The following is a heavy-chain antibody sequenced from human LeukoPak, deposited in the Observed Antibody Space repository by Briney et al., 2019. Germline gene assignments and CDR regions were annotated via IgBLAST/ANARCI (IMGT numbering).Heavy chain of an antibody. Sequence: ASVKVSCKASGYTFTGYYMHWVRQAPGQGLEWMGRINPNSGGTNYAQKFQGRVTMTRDTSISTAYMELSRLRSDDTAVYYCARVNLPLHYYGSGSYYRDYFDYWGQGTLVTVSS. D-gene: IGHD3-10*01. J-gene: IGHJ4*02. CDR1: GYTFTGYY. CDR3: ARVNLPLHYYGSGSYYRDYFDY. V-gene: IGHV1-2*06. CDR2: INPNSGGT.